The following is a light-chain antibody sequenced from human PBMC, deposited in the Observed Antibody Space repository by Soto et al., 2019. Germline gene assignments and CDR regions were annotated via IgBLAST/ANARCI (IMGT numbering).Light chain of an antibody. Sequence: EIVLSQFPGAPCFSPGERAPLSWRASQSVGSSYLAWYQQKPGQAPRLLIYGASSRATGIPDRFSGSGSGTDFTLTISRLEPEDFAVFYRQKYGSSAWKFGQGNKGDIK. CDR2: GAS. J-gene: IGKJ1*01. V-gene: IGKV3-20*01. CDR3: QKYGSSAWK. CDR1: QSVGSSY.